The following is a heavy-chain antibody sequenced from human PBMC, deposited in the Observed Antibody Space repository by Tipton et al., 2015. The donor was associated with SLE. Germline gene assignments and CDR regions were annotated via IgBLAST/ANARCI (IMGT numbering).Heavy chain of an antibody. J-gene: IGHJ3*02. CDR3: ATRYGRSAFDI. CDR2: IYYSGST. Sequence: TLSLTCTVSGGSISSSSYYWGWIRQPPGKGLEWIGSIYYSGSTYYNPSLKSRVTISVDTSKNQFSLKLSSVTAAGTAVYYCATRYGRSAFDIWGQGTMVTVSS. V-gene: IGHV4-39*07. D-gene: IGHD4-17*01. CDR1: GGSISSSSYY.